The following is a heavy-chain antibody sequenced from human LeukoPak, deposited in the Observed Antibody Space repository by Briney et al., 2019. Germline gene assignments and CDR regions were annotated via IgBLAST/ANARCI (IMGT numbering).Heavy chain of an antibody. D-gene: IGHD6-13*01. CDR3: ARLGAAAVDY. J-gene: IGHJ4*02. CDR1: GYTFTSYY. Sequence: ASVKVSCKASGYTFTSYYMHWVRHAPGQGLEWMGIINPSGGSTSYAQKFQGRVTMTRDRSTSTVYMELSSLRFEDTAVYYCARLGAAAVDYWGQGTLVTVSS. V-gene: IGHV1-46*01. CDR2: INPSGGST.